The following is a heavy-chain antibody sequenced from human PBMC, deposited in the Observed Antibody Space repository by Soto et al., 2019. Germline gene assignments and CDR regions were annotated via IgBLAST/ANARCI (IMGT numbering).Heavy chain of an antibody. CDR3: ARSAVAGTSPFDY. Sequence: QVQLVQSGAEVKKPGASVKVSCKASGYTFTSYGISWVRQAPGQGLEWIGWLSAYNGNTYYAQKFQGRVTMTTDTSTITSYMELRSLRADDTAVYYFARSAVAGTSPFDYCGQGTLVTVSS. CDR1: GYTFTSYG. V-gene: IGHV1-18*01. J-gene: IGHJ4*02. D-gene: IGHD6-19*01. CDR2: LSAYNGNT.